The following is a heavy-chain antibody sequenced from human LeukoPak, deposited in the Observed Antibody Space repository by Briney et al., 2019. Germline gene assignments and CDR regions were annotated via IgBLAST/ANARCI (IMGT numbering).Heavy chain of an antibody. CDR2: ISHSSGTI. Sequence: PLGCLRLSSALSGFTFGSYTMNWVRQAPGKGLEWVSHISHSSGTIYYAEAVERRFTVSRDNDKNSLNLQMNSLRAEDTAVYYCARDPNDNSGNFYPFDYWGQGTLVTVSS. CDR1: GFTFGSYT. V-gene: IGHV3-48*01. J-gene: IGHJ4*02. D-gene: IGHD3-22*01. CDR3: ARDPNDNSGNFYPFDY.